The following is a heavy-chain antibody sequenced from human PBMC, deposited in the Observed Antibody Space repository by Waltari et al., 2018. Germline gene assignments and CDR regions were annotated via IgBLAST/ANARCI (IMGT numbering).Heavy chain of an antibody. CDR2: ISGSGDTT. D-gene: IGHD2-21*02. CDR1: GFTFSGYS. J-gene: IGHJ4*02. V-gene: IGHV3-23*04. CDR3: ATDWAGTFCNGDCLEN. Sequence: EVQVVESGGTLVRPDGSLRLSGAAAGFTFSGYSMTRVRQAPGKWLEWVSSISGSGDTTYYANSVQCRFSISRDNSKNTVFLHMNSLRAEDTAVYYCATDWAGTFCNGDCLENWGQGTLVTVSS.